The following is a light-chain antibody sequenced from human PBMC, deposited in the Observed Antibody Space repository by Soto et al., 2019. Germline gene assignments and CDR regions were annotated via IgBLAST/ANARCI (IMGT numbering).Light chain of an antibody. CDR1: QSVSSY. V-gene: IGKV3-11*01. Sequence: EIVLTQSPATLSLSPGERATLSCRASQSVSSYLAWYQQKPGQAPRLLIYDASNRATGIPARFSGSESGTDCTLTISSLEPEDFAVYYCQQRSNWPITFGQGTRLEIK. J-gene: IGKJ5*01. CDR3: QQRSNWPIT. CDR2: DAS.